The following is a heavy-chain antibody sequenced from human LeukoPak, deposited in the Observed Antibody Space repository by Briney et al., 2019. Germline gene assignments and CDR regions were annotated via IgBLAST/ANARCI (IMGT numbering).Heavy chain of an antibody. CDR2: ISAYNGNT. D-gene: IGHD3-3*01. CDR1: GYTFTSYG. Sequence: ASVKVSCKASGYTFTSYGIGWVRQAPGQGLEWMGWISAYNGNTNYAQKLQGRVTMTTDTSTSTAYMELRSLRSDDTAVYYCARGSGDFWSAFFDYWGQGTLVTVSS. J-gene: IGHJ4*02. V-gene: IGHV1-18*01. CDR3: ARGSGDFWSAFFDY.